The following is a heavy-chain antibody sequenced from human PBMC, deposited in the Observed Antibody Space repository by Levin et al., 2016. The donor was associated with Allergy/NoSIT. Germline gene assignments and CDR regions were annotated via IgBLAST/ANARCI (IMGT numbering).Heavy chain of an antibody. CDR2: ISDSAGDT. Sequence: GGSLRLSCAASGFTFSNYAMTWVRQAPGKGLEWVSLISDSAGDTYYADSVKGRFTISRDNFRNTLYLQMNSLSAEDTAVYFCAKDRRLNSGAYYSFDSWGQGTLVTVSA. CDR3: AKDRRLNSGAYYSFDS. J-gene: IGHJ4*02. V-gene: IGHV3-23*01. D-gene: IGHD1-26*01. CDR1: GFTFSNYA.